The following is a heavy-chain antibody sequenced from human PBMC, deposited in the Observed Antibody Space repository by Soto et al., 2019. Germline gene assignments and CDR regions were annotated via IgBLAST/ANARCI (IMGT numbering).Heavy chain of an antibody. CDR3: AGSSGYSSRRWFDP. CDR2: ISSSSSYI. CDR1: GFTFSSYS. V-gene: IGHV3-21*01. Sequence: GGSLRLSCAASGFTFSSYSMNWVRQAPGKGLEWVSSISSSSSYIYYADSVKGRFTISRDNAKNSLYLQMNSLRAEDTAVYYCAGSSGYSSRRWFDPWGQGTLGTVSS. D-gene: IGHD6-13*01. J-gene: IGHJ5*02.